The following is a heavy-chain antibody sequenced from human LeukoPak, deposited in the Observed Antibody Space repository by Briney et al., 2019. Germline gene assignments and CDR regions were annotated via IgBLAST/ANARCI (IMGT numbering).Heavy chain of an antibody. CDR1: VFTFSSYW. J-gene: IGHJ3*02. CDR2: INSDGSIT. V-gene: IGHV3-74*01. CDR3: ANLANWGSRDGFNI. D-gene: IGHD7-27*01. Sequence: GGSLRLSCGASVFTFSSYWMHWVRQAPGKGLVWVSHINSDGSITNYEDSVRGRFTISRDNAKKTLYLQMNSLRGEDTAVYFCANLANWGSRDGFNIWGQGTMVTVSS.